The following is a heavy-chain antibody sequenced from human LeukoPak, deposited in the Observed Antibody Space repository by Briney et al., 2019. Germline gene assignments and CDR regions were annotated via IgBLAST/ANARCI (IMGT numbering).Heavy chain of an antibody. Sequence: GGSLRLSCTTSGFTFGDYAMSWVRQAPGEGLEWVSYITSKAYGGTTKYAASVKGRSTISRNDSTSIAYMQMNSLKTEDTAVYYCSARDYGRSGLFDYWGQGTLVTVSS. CDR1: GFTFGDYA. V-gene: IGHV3-49*04. J-gene: IGHJ4*02. D-gene: IGHD3-22*01. CDR2: ITSKAYGGTT. CDR3: SARDYGRSGLFDY.